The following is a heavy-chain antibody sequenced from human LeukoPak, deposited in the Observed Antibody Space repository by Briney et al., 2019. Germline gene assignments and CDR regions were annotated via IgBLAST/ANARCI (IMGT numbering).Heavy chain of an antibody. CDR2: INPSGGRT. CDR3: ARDDSSGPQVY. CDR1: GYTFTSYY. D-gene: IGHD3-22*01. J-gene: IGHJ4*02. V-gene: IGHV1-46*01. Sequence: ASVKVSCKASGYTFTSYYMHWVRQAPGQGLEWMGIINPSGGRTTYAQKSQGGVTMTSDTSTSTVYLELSSLISEDTAVYYCARDDSSGPQVYWSQGTLVIVSS.